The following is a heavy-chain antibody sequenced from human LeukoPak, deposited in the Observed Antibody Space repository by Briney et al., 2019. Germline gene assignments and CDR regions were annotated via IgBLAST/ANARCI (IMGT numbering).Heavy chain of an antibody. CDR3: ARGPIQQWLYNGMDV. D-gene: IGHD5-18*01. CDR1: EFTFGAHA. Sequence: GGSLRLSCTASEFTFGAHAMSWVRQAPGRGLVWVGFIRSRAYDGTKEYAPSVKGRFLISRDDSKSTAYLHMNSLKTEDTAVYYCARGPIQQWLYNGMDVWGQGTTVSVSS. J-gene: IGHJ6*02. V-gene: IGHV3-49*04. CDR2: IRSRAYDGTK.